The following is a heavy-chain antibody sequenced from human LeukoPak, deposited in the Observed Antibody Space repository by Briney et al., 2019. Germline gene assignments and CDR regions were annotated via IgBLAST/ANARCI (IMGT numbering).Heavy chain of an antibody. CDR3: ARVSLYGDEGDY. Sequence: WASVKVSCKASGYTFTSYGISWVRQAPGQGLEWMGWISAYNGNTDYAQKLQGRVTMTTDTSTSTAYMELRSLRSDDTAVYYCARVSLYGDEGDYWGQGTLVTVSS. CDR1: GYTFTSYG. CDR2: ISAYNGNT. V-gene: IGHV1-18*01. J-gene: IGHJ4*02. D-gene: IGHD4-17*01.